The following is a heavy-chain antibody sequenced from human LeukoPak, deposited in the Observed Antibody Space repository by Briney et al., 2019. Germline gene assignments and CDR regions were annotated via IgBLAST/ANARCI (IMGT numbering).Heavy chain of an antibody. V-gene: IGHV4-34*01. CDR2: INHSGST. D-gene: IGHD2/OR15-2a*01. J-gene: IGHJ6*03. CDR1: GGSFSGYY. Sequence: SETLSLTCAVYGGSFSGYYWSWIRQPPGKGLEWIGEINHSGSTNYNPSLKSRVTISVDTSKNQFSLKLSSVTAADTAVYYCARGPGQNIVIFRYYYYYMDVWGKGTTVTVSS. CDR3: ARGPGQNIVIFRYYYYYMDV.